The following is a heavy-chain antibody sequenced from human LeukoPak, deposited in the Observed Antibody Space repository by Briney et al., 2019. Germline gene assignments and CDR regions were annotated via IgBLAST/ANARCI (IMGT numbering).Heavy chain of an antibody. CDR1: GGSISSYY. CDR3: AREYSSGGFDY. D-gene: IGHD6-19*01. CDR2: IHYSGST. Sequence: SETLSLTCTVSGGSISSYYWSWIRQPPGKGLEWIGYIHYSGSTNYNPSLKSRVTISVDTSKNQFSLKLSSVTAADTAVYYCAREYSSGGFDYWGQGTLVTVSS. V-gene: IGHV4-59*01. J-gene: IGHJ4*02.